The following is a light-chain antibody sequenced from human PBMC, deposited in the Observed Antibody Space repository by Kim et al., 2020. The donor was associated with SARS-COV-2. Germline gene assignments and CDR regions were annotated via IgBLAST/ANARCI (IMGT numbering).Light chain of an antibody. V-gene: IGLV3-21*01. CDR1: NIGSKS. CDR2: YDS. CDR3: QVWESSSDHPWV. Sequence: SYELTQPPSVSVAPGKTARITCGGNNIGSKSVHWYQQKPGQAPVLVIYYDSDRPSGIPERFSGTNSGNTATLTISRVEAGDEADYYCQVWESSSDHPWVF. J-gene: IGLJ3*02.